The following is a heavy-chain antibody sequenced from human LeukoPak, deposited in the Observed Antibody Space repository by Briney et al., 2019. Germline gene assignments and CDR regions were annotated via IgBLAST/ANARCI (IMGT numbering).Heavy chain of an antibody. CDR1: GFTFSSYA. Sequence: GGSLRLSCAASGFTFSSYAMHWVRQAPGKGLEWVAVISYDGSNKYYADSVKGRFTISRDNSKNTLYLQMNSLRAEDTAVYYCAREHPYGDYVYYFDYWGQGTLVTVSS. V-gene: IGHV3-30*04. J-gene: IGHJ4*02. CDR3: AREHPYGDYVYYFDY. D-gene: IGHD4-17*01. CDR2: ISYDGSNK.